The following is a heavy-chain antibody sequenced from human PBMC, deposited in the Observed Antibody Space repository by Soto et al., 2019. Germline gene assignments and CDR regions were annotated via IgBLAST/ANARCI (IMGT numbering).Heavy chain of an antibody. V-gene: IGHV1-18*01. Sequence: ASVKVSCKASGYTFNTFGITWVRQAPGQGLEWMGCVSGYSDKRDYSRKLQDRITLTADPSTTTSYMELRSLTSDDTAVYYCAGRWARCFGDIDYWGQGTLVTVSS. D-gene: IGHD3-3*01. J-gene: IGHJ4*02. CDR3: AGRWARCFGDIDY. CDR1: GYTFNTFG. CDR2: VSGYSDKR.